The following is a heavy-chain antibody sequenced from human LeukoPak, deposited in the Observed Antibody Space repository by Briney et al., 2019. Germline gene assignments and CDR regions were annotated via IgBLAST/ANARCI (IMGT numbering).Heavy chain of an antibody. J-gene: IGHJ4*02. CDR3: AKERTSEGYFDY. Sequence: GGSLRLSCAASGFTFGTYAMSWVRQAPGKGLEWVSALSGSGGSSYYADSVRGRFTISRDNSKNTLYLQMNSLRAEDTAVYYCAKERTSEGYFDYWGQGTLVTVSS. CDR2: LSGSGGSS. D-gene: IGHD1-1*01. CDR1: GFTFGTYA. V-gene: IGHV3-23*01.